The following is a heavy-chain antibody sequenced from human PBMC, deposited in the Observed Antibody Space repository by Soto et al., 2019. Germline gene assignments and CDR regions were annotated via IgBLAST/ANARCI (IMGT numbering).Heavy chain of an antibody. J-gene: IGHJ4*02. Sequence: GGSLRLSCAASGFTFSSFAMSWVRQAPGKGLEWVSVISDSGGSTYYADSVRGRFTISRDNSKSTLFLQMNSLRGDDTAIYYCAKPISGYYAPSDHWRQGT. CDR1: GFTFSSFA. D-gene: IGHD3-22*01. V-gene: IGHV3-23*01. CDR3: AKPISGYYAPSDH. CDR2: ISDSGGST.